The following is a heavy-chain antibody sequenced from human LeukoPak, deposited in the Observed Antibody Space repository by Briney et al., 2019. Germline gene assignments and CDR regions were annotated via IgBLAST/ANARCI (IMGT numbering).Heavy chain of an antibody. CDR2: IIPIFGTA. CDR3: ARGGEMATIYNWFDP. CDR1: GGTFSSYA. Sequence: SVKVSCKASGGTFSSYAISWVRQAPGQGLEWMGGIIPIFGTANYAQKFQGRATITTDESTSTAYMELSSLRSEDTAVYYCARGGEMATIYNWFDPWGQGTLVTVSS. V-gene: IGHV1-69*05. D-gene: IGHD5-24*01. J-gene: IGHJ5*02.